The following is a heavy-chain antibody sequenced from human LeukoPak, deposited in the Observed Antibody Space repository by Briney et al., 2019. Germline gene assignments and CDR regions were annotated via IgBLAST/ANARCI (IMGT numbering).Heavy chain of an antibody. D-gene: IGHD2/OR15-2a*01. CDR3: VRGGTYCDSSCKGADY. CDR1: GFTFISYS. V-gene: IGHV3-21*01. J-gene: IGHJ4*02. CDR2: IYPSTTRI. Sequence: GGSLRLSCAASGFTFISYSMNWVRQAPGKGLEWVSAIYPSTTRIYYAASVRGRFTISRDNAKNSLDLQMDSLRVEDTAVYYCVRGGTYCDSSCKGADYWGQGTLVAVSS.